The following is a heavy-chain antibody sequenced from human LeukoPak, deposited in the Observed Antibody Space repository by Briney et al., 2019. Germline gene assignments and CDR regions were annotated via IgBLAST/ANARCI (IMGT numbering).Heavy chain of an antibody. CDR2: INHSGST. J-gene: IGHJ3*02. CDR1: DGSFSGYY. Sequence: SETLSLTCTVYDGSFSGYYWSWIRQPPGKGLEWIGEINHSGSTNYNPSLKSRVTISVDTSKSQFSLKLSSVTAADTAVYYCARSRSGYSYDHAAFEIWGQGTMVTVSS. D-gene: IGHD5-24*01. CDR3: ARSRSGYSYDHAAFEI. V-gene: IGHV4-34*01.